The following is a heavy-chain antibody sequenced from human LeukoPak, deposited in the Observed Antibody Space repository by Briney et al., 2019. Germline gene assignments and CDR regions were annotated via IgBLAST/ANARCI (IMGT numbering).Heavy chain of an antibody. Sequence: SETLSLTCTVSGGSISSSSYYWGWIRQPPGKGLEWIGSIYYSGSTYYNPSLKSRVTISVDTSKNQFSLKLSSVTAADTAVYYCARFTAMATGKYFDYWGQGTLVTVSS. CDR2: IYYSGST. J-gene: IGHJ4*02. CDR1: GGSISSSSYY. D-gene: IGHD5-18*01. V-gene: IGHV4-39*01. CDR3: ARFTAMATGKYFDY.